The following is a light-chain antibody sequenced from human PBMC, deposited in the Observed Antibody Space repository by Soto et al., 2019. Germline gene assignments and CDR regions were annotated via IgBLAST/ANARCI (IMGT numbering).Light chain of an antibody. CDR2: KAS. Sequence: DIQMTQSPSTLSASIGDRVTVTCRASQNVTNWLAWYQQKPGKAPNLLIYKASYLQGGVPSRFSGSGSGIEFTLTISSLQPEDSASYYCQQYHSQWTFGQGTKVEV. CDR1: QNVTNW. J-gene: IGKJ1*01. CDR3: QQYHSQWT. V-gene: IGKV1-5*03.